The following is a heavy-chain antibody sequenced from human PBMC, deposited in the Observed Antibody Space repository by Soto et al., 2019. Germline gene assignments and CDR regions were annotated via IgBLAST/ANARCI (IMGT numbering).Heavy chain of an antibody. D-gene: IGHD5-18*01. J-gene: IGHJ4*02. CDR3: ARSGYSYGPNPLLY. CDR1: VASISSSGYY. Sequence: SETLCLTCTVSVASISSSGYYWCWIRQHPGKGLEWIGYIYYSGSTYYNPSLKSRVTISVDTSKNQFSLKLSSVTAADTAVYYCARSGYSYGPNPLLYWGQGTLVTVS. V-gene: IGHV4-31*03. CDR2: IYYSGST.